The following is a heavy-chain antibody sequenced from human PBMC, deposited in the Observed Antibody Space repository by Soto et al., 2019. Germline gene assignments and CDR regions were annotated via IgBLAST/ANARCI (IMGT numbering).Heavy chain of an antibody. CDR3: AREDSIIIPAVSDF. CDR1: GFAFNNYG. Sequence: GGSLRLSCTVSGFAFNNYGINWIRQAPGKGLEWVSSISKSDYTYYSDSVKGRFAISRDNAKSSVSLQMNTLRVEDTAVYYCAREDSIIIPAVSDFWGQGTLVTVS. CDR2: ISKSDYT. J-gene: IGHJ4*02. D-gene: IGHD2-2*01. V-gene: IGHV3-21*01.